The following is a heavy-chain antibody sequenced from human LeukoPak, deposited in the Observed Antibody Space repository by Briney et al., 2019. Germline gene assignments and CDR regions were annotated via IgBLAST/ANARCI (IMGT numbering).Heavy chain of an antibody. CDR3: AKDMIVVVIHGGGYRDAFDI. J-gene: IGHJ3*02. CDR1: GFTFSSYG. V-gene: IGHV3-23*01. Sequence: PGGTLRLSCAASGFTFSSYGMSWVRQAPGKGLEWVSAISDSGGSTYYADSVKGRFTISRDNSKNTLYLQMNSLRAEDTAVYYCAKDMIVVVIHGGGYRDAFDIWGQGTMVTVSS. CDR2: ISDSGGST. D-gene: IGHD3-22*01.